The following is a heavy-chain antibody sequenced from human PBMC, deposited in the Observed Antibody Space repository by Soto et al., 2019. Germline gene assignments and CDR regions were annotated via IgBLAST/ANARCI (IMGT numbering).Heavy chain of an antibody. V-gene: IGHV4-34*01. CDR2: INHTGGT. Sequence: SSTXSLTGSFYVFSVNVYYLNGIRHPPGKGLECIGEINHTGGTHYNPSLKSRVTMSVDTSKNQFSLRLSSVTAAETAIYYCETSINVFGLLINQLDTWGQGTQVTVSS. CDR1: VFSVNVYY. D-gene: IGHD3-3*01. J-gene: IGHJ5*02. CDR3: ETSINVFGLLINQLDT.